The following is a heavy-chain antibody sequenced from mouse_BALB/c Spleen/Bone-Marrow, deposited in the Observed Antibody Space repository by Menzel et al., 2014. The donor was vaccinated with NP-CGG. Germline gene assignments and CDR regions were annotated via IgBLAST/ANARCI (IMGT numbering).Heavy chain of an antibody. CDR1: GDSITSGY. Sequence: EVQLQQSGPSLVKPSQPLSLPCSVTGDSITSGYWNWIRKFPGNKLEYMGYISYSSNTYYNPSLKSRISITRDTSKNXYYLQLNSVTTEDTATYYCATYDGYCFDYWGQGTTLTVSS. D-gene: IGHD2-3*01. V-gene: IGHV3-8*02. CDR2: ISYSSNT. J-gene: IGHJ2*01. CDR3: ATYDGYCFDY.